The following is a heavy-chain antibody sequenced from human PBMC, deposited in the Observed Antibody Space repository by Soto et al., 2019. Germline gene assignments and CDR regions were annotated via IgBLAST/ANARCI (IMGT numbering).Heavy chain of an antibody. CDR2: ISFDGGTK. J-gene: IGHJ3*02. Sequence: QEHLVESGGGVVQPGRSLRLSCAASGFTFSNYAIHWVRQAPGKGLEWVALISFDGGTKYYADSVKGRFTLSRDNSKNTVSVEMNSLRDADSAVYYCARRAAADVLSVAFDMWGHGTMVIVSS. CDR3: ARRAAADVLSVAFDM. D-gene: IGHD6-13*01. CDR1: GFTFSNYA. V-gene: IGHV3-30-3*01.